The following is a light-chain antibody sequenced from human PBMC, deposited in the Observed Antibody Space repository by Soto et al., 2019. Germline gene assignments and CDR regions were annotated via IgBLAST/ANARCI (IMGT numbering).Light chain of an antibody. CDR3: QQRSDWPST. CDR2: DAS. V-gene: IGKV3-11*01. CDR1: QSVSRY. Sequence: EIVLTQSPATLSLSPGERATLSCRASQSVSRYLAWYQQNPGQAPRLLIYDASNSATGIPARFSGSGSGTYFTLTISSLEPEDFADYYCQQRSDWPSTCGGGTKVQIK. J-gene: IGKJ4*01.